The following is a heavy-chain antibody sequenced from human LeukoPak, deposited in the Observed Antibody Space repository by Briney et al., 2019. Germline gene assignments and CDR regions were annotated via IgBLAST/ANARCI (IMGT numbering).Heavy chain of an antibody. D-gene: IGHD2-21*01. J-gene: IGHJ4*02. Sequence: PGGSLRLSCAASEFTFSSYWMQWVRQAPGKGLVWVSRIKGDGSSTTYADSVKGRFTISRDNAKNTLYLQMNSLTAEDTAVYYCARGAYCGGDCPLPNSLYWGRGTLVTVSS. V-gene: IGHV3-74*01. CDR2: IKGDGSST. CDR3: ARGAYCGGDCPLPNSLY. CDR1: EFTFSSYW.